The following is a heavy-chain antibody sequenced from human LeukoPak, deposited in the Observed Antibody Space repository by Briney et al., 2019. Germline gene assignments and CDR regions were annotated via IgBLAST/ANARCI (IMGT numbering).Heavy chain of an antibody. CDR2: IIPIFGTA. D-gene: IGHD2-2*01. Sequence: ASVKVSCKASGGTFGSYAISWVRQAPGQGLEWMGGIIPIFGTANYAQKFQGRVTITTDESTSTAYMELSSLRSEDTAVYYCARGATYCSSTSCYRSYNWFDPWGQGTLVTVSS. CDR3: ARGATYCSSTSCYRSYNWFDP. J-gene: IGHJ5*02. CDR1: GGTFGSYA. V-gene: IGHV1-69*05.